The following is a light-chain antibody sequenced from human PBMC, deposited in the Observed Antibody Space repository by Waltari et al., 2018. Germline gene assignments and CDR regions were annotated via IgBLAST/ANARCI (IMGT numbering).Light chain of an antibody. CDR2: KVS. CDR1: QSLVYSDGNTF. CDR3: MQGTHWRT. J-gene: IGKJ1*01. V-gene: IGKV2-30*01. Sequence: DVVMTQSPLSLPVTLGQPASISCRSSQSLVYSDGNTFLSWFHQMPGQSPRRLIYKVSNRDSGVPDRFSGSGSGTDFTLKISRVEAEDVGIYYCMQGTHWRTFGQGTRVEIK.